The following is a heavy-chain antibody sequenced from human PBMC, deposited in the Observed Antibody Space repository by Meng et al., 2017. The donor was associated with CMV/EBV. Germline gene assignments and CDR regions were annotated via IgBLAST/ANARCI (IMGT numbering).Heavy chain of an antibody. V-gene: IGHV3-21*01. D-gene: IGHD2-2*01. Sequence: GESLKISCAASGFTFSSYSVNWVRQAPGKGLEWVSSISSSSSYIYYADSVKGRFTISRDNAKNSLYLQMNSLRAEDTAVYYCARVLPDCSSTSCYGMDVWGQGTTVTVSS. CDR3: ARVLPDCSSTSCYGMDV. CDR2: ISSSSSYI. J-gene: IGHJ6*02. CDR1: GFTFSSYS.